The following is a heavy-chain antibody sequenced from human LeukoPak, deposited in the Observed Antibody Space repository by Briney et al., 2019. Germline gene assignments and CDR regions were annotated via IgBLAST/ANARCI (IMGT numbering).Heavy chain of an antibody. J-gene: IGHJ6*02. CDR3: AKNHYYYYGMDV. CDR2: ISGSGGST. V-gene: IGHV3-23*01. CDR1: GFTFSSYA. Sequence: TGGSLRLSCAASGFTFSSYAMSWVRQAPGKGLEWVSAISGSGGSTYYADSVKGRFTISRDNSKNTLYLQMNSLRAEDTAVYYCAKNHYYYYGMDVWGQGTTVTVSS.